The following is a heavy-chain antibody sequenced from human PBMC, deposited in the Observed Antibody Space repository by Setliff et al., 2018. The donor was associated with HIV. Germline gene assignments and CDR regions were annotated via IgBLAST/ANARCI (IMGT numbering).Heavy chain of an antibody. CDR1: GYTFTRNQ. J-gene: IGHJ4*02. CDR3: ARDGGDGSGYYYADY. CDR2: INHSGGSA. V-gene: IGHV1-46*01. D-gene: IGHD3-22*01. Sequence: GASVKVSCKASGYTFTRNQIHWVRQAPGQGLEWMGIINHSGGSAAYAEKFRGRVTMTSDTSTNTVYMELRSLRSEETAVFYCARDGGDGSGYYYADYWGQGTLVTVSS.